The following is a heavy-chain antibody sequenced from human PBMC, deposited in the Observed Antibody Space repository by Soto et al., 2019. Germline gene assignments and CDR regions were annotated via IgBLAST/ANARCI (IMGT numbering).Heavy chain of an antibody. CDR1: GFTFSNAW. J-gene: IGHJ6*03. Sequence: GGSLRLSCAASGFTFSNAWMNWVRQAPGKGLEWVGRIKSKTDGGTTDYAAPVKGRFTISRDDSKNTLYLQMNSLKTEDTAVYYCARAANYYGSGSPASGTDYYYYYMDVWGKGTTVTVSS. D-gene: IGHD3-10*01. V-gene: IGHV3-15*07. CDR3: ARAANYYGSGSPASGTDYYYYYMDV. CDR2: IKSKTDGGTT.